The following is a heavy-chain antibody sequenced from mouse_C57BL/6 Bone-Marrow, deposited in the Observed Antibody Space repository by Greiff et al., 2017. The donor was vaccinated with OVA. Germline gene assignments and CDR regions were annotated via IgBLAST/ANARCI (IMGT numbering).Heavy chain of an antibody. V-gene: IGHV14-4*01. CDR3: TTCKTVQ. CDR1: GFNIKDDY. J-gene: IGHJ2*01. CDR2: IDPENGDT. Sequence: VQLKQSGAELVRPGASVKLSCTASGFNIKDDYMHWVKQRPEQGLEWLGWIDPENGDTEYASKFQGKATITVDTSSNTAYLQLSSLTSEDTAVYYCTTCKTVQWGEGTTRTVSS. D-gene: IGHD1-1*01.